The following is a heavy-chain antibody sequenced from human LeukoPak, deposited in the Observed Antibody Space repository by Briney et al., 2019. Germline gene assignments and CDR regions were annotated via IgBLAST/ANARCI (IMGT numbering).Heavy chain of an antibody. CDR3: ANNPGSYSSSWYGYFQH. V-gene: IGHV3-23*01. D-gene: IGHD6-13*01. J-gene: IGHJ1*01. CDR2: ISGSGGST. CDR1: GFAFAGFA. Sequence: GGSLRLSCATSGFAFAGFAMNWVRQAPGKGLEWVSAISGSGGSTYYADSVKGRFTISRDNSKNTLYLQMNSLRAEDTAVYYCANNPGSYSSSWYGYFQHWGQGTLVTVSS.